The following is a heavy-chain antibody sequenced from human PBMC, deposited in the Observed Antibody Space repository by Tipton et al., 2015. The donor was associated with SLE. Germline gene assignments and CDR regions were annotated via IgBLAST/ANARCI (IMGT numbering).Heavy chain of an antibody. D-gene: IGHD6-13*01. CDR1: GGSFSGYY. CDR2: INHSGST. CDR3: ARAQRLVRWFDP. J-gene: IGHJ5*02. V-gene: IGHV4-34*01. Sequence: LRLSCAAYGGSFSGYYWSWIRQSPGKGLEWIGEINHSGSTNYNPSLKSRVTISVDTSKKQFSLKVSSVTAADTAVYYCARAQRLVRWFDPWGQGTLVTVSS.